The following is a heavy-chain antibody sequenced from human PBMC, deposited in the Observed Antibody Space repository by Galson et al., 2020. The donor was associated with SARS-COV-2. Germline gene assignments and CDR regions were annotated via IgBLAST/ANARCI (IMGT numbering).Heavy chain of an antibody. J-gene: IGHJ4*02. CDR3: ARGIAVAPTLSFDY. D-gene: IGHD6-19*01. Sequence: ASVKVSCKASGYTFTGYYIHWVRQAPGQGLEWMGWINPNSGATNYAQKFQGRVTMTRDTSITTAYMDLSRLRFDDTAVYSCARGIAVAPTLSFDYWGQGALVTVSS. CDR2: INPNSGAT. CDR1: GYTFTGYY. V-gene: IGHV1-2*02.